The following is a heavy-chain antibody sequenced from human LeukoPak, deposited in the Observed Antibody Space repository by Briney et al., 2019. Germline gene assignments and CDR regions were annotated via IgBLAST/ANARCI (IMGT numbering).Heavy chain of an antibody. CDR1: GFTFSSYS. CDR2: ISSSSSHI. Sequence: GGSLRLSCAASGFTFSSYSMNWVRQAPGKGLEWVSSISSSSSHIYYADSVKGRFTISRDNAKNSLYLQMNSLRAEDTAVYYCARGLSYGDYIRLFDYWGQGTLVTVSS. CDR3: ARGLSYGDYIRLFDY. D-gene: IGHD4-17*01. J-gene: IGHJ4*02. V-gene: IGHV3-21*01.